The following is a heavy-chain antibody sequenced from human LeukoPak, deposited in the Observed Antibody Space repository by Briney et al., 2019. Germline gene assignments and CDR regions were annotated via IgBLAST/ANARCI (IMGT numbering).Heavy chain of an antibody. CDR1: GFSFSSYS. CDR3: VRGGTPGYSGGRIDY. V-gene: IGHV3-48*01. D-gene: IGHD6-19*01. Sequence: GGSLRLSCVGSGFSFSSYSTNWVRQAPGKGREWVSYISSSSSTIYYADSVKGRFTISRHNSKNTLYLQMNSLRVEDTALYYCVRGGTPGYSGGRIDYWGQGTLVTVSS. CDR2: ISSSSSTI. J-gene: IGHJ4*02.